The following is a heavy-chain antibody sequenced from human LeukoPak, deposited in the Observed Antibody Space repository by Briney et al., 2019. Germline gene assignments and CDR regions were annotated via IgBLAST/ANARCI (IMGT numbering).Heavy chain of an antibody. D-gene: IGHD6-6*01. Sequence: GGSLRLSCTASGFNFGNYGMSWVRQAPGKGLEWVSGLGDAGVRIFYADSVRARFTVSRSNSKNTLYLHMDSLRADATAVYYCANTHCDSSPIVWNFWGQGTLVTVSS. CDR1: GFNFGNYG. J-gene: IGHJ4*02. CDR2: LGDAGVRI. CDR3: ANTHCDSSPIVWNF. V-gene: IGHV3-23*01.